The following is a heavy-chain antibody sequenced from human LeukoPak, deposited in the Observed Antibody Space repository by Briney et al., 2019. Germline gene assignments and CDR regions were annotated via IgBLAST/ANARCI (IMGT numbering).Heavy chain of an antibody. V-gene: IGHV4-59*12. Sequence: PSETLSLTCTVSGGSISSYYWSWIRQPPGKGLEWIGYIYYSGSTNYNPSLKSRVTISVDTSKNQFSLKLSSVTAADTAVYYCARDEGYGDYGGDDAFDIWGQGTMVTVSS. CDR3: ARDEGYGDYGGDDAFDI. CDR1: GGSISSYY. J-gene: IGHJ3*02. D-gene: IGHD4-17*01. CDR2: IYYSGST.